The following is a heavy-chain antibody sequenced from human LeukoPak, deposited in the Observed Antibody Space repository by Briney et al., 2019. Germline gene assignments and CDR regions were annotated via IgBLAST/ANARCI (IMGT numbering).Heavy chain of an antibody. CDR2: IDGDGTTT. CDR1: GFTFSSYW. V-gene: IGHV3-74*01. J-gene: IGHJ6*03. CDR3: YVHHYYYMDV. D-gene: IGHD3-16*01. Sequence: GGSLRLSCAASGFTFSSYWMHWVRQAPGKGLVWVSRIDGDGTTTNYADSVKGRFTISRDNAKNTLYLQINSLSAEDTAVYYCYVHHYYYMDVWGKGTTVTVSS.